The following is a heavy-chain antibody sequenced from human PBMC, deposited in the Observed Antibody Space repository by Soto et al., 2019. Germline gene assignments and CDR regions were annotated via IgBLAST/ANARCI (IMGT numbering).Heavy chain of an antibody. CDR2: IYYSGST. CDR1: GGSISSGDYY. Sequence: SETLSLTCTVSGGSISSGDYYWSWIRQPPGKGLEWIGYIYYSGSTYYNPSLKSRVTISVDTSKNQFSLKLSSVTAADTAVYYCARATKPYYDSSGYYGHFDYWGQGTLVTVSS. CDR3: ARATKPYYDSSGYYGHFDY. J-gene: IGHJ4*02. D-gene: IGHD3-22*01. V-gene: IGHV4-30-4*01.